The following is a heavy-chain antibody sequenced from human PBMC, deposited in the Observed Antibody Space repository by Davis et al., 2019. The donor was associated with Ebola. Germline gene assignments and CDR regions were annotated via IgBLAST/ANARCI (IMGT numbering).Heavy chain of an antibody. J-gene: IGHJ3*02. Sequence: SVKVSCKAAGGIFSSHGISWLRQAPGQGLEWMGGIIPIFGTPNYAQKFQGRVTMTRNTSISTAYMELSSLRSEDTAVYYCARPHLLRYFDWLSSGAFDIWGQGTMVTVSS. CDR2: IIPIFGTP. D-gene: IGHD3-9*01. CDR3: ARPHLLRYFDWLSSGAFDI. CDR1: GGIFSSHG. V-gene: IGHV1-69*05.